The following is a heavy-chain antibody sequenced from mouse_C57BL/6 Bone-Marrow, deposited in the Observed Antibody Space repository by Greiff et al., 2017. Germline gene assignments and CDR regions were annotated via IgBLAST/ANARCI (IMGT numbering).Heavy chain of an antibody. Sequence: EVHLVESGGGLVQPGGSLKLSCAASGFTFSDYGMAWVRQAPRKGPEWVAFISNLAYSIYYADTVTGRFTISRENAKNTLYLEMSSLRSEDTAMYYCARRPYYYGSSNWYFDVWGTGTTVTVSS. V-gene: IGHV5-15*01. CDR2: ISNLAYSI. J-gene: IGHJ1*03. D-gene: IGHD1-1*01. CDR3: ARRPYYYGSSNWYFDV. CDR1: GFTFSDYG.